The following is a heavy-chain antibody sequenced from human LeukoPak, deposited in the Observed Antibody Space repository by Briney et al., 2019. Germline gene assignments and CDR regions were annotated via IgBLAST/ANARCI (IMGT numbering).Heavy chain of an antibody. CDR2: IYHSGST. D-gene: IGHD6-13*01. J-gene: IGHJ5*02. V-gene: IGHV4-30-2*01. Sequence: SQTLSLTCAVSGGSISSGGYSWSWIRQPPGKGLEWIGYIYHSGSTYYNPSLKSRVTISVDRSKNQFSLKLSSVTAADTAVYYCARVPYSSSYPNWFDPWGQGTLVTVSS. CDR3: ARVPYSSSYPNWFDP. CDR1: GGSISSGGYS.